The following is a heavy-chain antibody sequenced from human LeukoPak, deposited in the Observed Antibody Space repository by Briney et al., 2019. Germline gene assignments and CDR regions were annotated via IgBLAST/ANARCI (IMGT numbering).Heavy chain of an antibody. D-gene: IGHD1-7*01. V-gene: IGHV3-74*03. CDR2: INSDGSST. CDR1: GFTFSSYW. CDR3: ARDRNWNFLPEFDP. J-gene: IGHJ5*02. Sequence: GGSLTLSCPAYGFTFSSYWMHWVRQPPGKGLGWVGRINSDGSSTTYADSVKGRFTISRDNAKNTLYLQMNSLRAEDTAVYYCARDRNWNFLPEFDPWGQGTLVTVSS.